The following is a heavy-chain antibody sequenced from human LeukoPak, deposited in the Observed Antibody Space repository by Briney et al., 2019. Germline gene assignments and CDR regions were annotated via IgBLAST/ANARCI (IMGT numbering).Heavy chain of an antibody. V-gene: IGHV3-11*05. J-gene: IGHJ4*02. Sequence: PGGSLRLSCAASGFTFSSYYMSWIRQAPGKGLEWVSYISSSSSYTNYADSVKGRYTISRDNAKNSLYLQMNSLRAEDTAVYYCAKDLGGDGYWGQGTLVTVSS. CDR2: ISSSSSYT. CDR3: AKDLGGDGY. CDR1: GFTFSSYY. D-gene: IGHD2-21*01.